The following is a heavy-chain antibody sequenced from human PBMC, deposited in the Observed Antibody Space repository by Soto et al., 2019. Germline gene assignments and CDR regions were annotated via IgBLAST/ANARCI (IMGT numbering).Heavy chain of an antibody. Sequence: GGSLRLSCAASGFTFSSYAMTWVRQAPGKGLEWVSTISGSGGSTYQADSAKGRFTISRDNSKNTLYLQMNSLRAEDTAIYYCAKWERYCSSTSCYAPFDYWGQGTLVTVSS. CDR2: ISGSGGST. CDR1: GFTFSSYA. CDR3: AKWERYCSSTSCYAPFDY. J-gene: IGHJ4*02. V-gene: IGHV3-23*01. D-gene: IGHD2-2*01.